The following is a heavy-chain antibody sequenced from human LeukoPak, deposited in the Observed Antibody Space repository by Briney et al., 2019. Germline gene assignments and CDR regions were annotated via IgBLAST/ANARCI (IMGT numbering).Heavy chain of an antibody. CDR1: GFTFSSYA. CDR2: ISNSGGRT. CDR3: AKSYNGYESKPDY. V-gene: IGHV3-23*01. Sequence: GGSLRLSCAASGFTFSSYAMSWVRQAPGKGLEWVSSISNSGGRTFYTDSVKGRFTISRDNSKITLYLQMNSLRAEDTAVYYCAKSYNGYESKPDYWGQGTLVTDSS. D-gene: IGHD5-12*01. J-gene: IGHJ4*02.